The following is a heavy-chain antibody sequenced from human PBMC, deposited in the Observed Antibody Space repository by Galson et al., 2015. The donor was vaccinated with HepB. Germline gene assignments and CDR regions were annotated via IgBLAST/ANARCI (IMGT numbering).Heavy chain of an antibody. CDR3: TRDLRLGELSSTDFDY. Sequence: GKGLEWVGFTRSKPYGGSTEYAASVKGRFTISRDDSKSIAYLQMNGLRTEDTAVYYCTRDLRLGELSSTDFDYWGQGTLVTVSS. J-gene: IGHJ4*02. V-gene: IGHV3-49*02. CDR2: TRSKPYGGST. D-gene: IGHD3-16*02.